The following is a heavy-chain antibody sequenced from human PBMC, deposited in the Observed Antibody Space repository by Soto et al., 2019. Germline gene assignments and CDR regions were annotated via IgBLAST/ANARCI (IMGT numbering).Heavy chain of an antibody. CDR2: IKSKTDGGTT. CDR1: GFTFDNAW. D-gene: IGHD1-26*01. Sequence: GGSLRLSCAPSGFTFDNAWMTWVRQAPGKGLEWVGRIKSKTDGGTTDYDSPVKGRFTISRDDSKNILYLQMNSLKTEDTAMYYCTTDLPWSYGALGFWGQGT. CDR3: TTDLPWSYGALGF. V-gene: IGHV3-15*01. J-gene: IGHJ4*02.